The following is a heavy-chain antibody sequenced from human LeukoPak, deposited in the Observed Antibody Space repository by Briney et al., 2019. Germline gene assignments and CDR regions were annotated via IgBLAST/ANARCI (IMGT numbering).Heavy chain of an antibody. Sequence: PSETLSLTCTVSGGSISSYYWGWIRQPPGKGLEWIGSIYYSGSTYYNPSLKSRVTISVDTSKNQFSLKLSSVTAADTAVYYCARNIRQQLVGGCWFDPWGQGTLVTVSS. D-gene: IGHD6-13*01. CDR3: ARNIRQQLVGGCWFDP. J-gene: IGHJ5*02. CDR1: GGSISSYY. CDR2: IYYSGST. V-gene: IGHV4-39*01.